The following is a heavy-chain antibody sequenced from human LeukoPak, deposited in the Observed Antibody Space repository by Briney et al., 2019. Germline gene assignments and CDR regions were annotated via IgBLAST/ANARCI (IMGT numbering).Heavy chain of an antibody. V-gene: IGHV3-30-3*01. CDR3: ARDFIVVVPAAISLGY. CDR1: GFTFSSYA. CDR2: ISYDGSNK. Sequence: GGSLRLSCAASGFTFSSYAMHWVRQAPGKGLEWVAVISYDGSNKYYADSVRGRFTISRDNSKNTLYLQMNSLRAEDTAVYYCARDFIVVVPAAISLGYWGQGTLVTVSS. J-gene: IGHJ4*02. D-gene: IGHD2-2*02.